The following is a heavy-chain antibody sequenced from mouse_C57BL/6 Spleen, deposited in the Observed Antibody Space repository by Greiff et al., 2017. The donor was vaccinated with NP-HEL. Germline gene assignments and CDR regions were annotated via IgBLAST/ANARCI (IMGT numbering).Heavy chain of an antibody. CDR2: INPNYGTT. J-gene: IGHJ2*01. D-gene: IGHD2-1*01. Sequence: EVKLVESGPELVKPGASVKISCKASGYSFTDYNMNWVKQSNGKSLEWIGVINPNYGTTSYNQKFKGKATLTVDQSSTTAYMQLNSLTSEDSAVYYCARWVYGNYFDYWGQGTTLTVSS. CDR1: GYSFTDYN. V-gene: IGHV1-39*01. CDR3: ARWVYGNYFDY.